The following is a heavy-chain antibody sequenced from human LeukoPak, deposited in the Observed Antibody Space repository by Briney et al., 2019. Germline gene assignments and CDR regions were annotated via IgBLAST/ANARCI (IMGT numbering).Heavy chain of an antibody. D-gene: IGHD4-17*01. CDR2: INHSGST. J-gene: IGHJ4*02. CDR3: ARDGKGLFTVTTPFDY. V-gene: IGHV4-34*01. CDR1: GGSFSGYY. Sequence: SETLSLTCAVYGGSFSGYYWSWIRQPPGKGLEWIGEINHSGSTNYNPSLKSRVTISVDTSKNQFSLKLSSVTAADTAVYYCARDGKGLFTVTTPFDYWGQGTLVTVSS.